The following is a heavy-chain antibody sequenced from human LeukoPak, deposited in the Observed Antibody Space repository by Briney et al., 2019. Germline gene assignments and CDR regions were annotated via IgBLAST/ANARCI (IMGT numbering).Heavy chain of an antibody. CDR2: IYPGDSDT. CDR3: ATSILTSESTVFAH. CDR1: GYNFSNYW. Sequence: GESLKISCKGSGYNFSNYWIAWVRQMPGKGLEWMGIIYPGDSDTRYSPSFQGQVTMSVDRSINTAYLQWSILKASDPAVYSCATSILTSESTVFAHWGQGTLVTVSS. D-gene: IGHD3-16*01. J-gene: IGHJ4*02. V-gene: IGHV5-51*01.